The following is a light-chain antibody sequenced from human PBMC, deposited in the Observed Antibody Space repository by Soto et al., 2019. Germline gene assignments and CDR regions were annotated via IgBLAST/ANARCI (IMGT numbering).Light chain of an antibody. CDR3: QQYGNSPIT. V-gene: IGKV3-20*01. CDR2: GTS. J-gene: IGKJ5*01. Sequence: EIVLTQSPGTLSLSPWEGATLSCRASQSISRLYLSWYQQKPGQAPRLLIYGTSSRATGIPDRFSGSGSGTDFTLTISRLEPEDFAVYYCQQYGNSPITFGQGTRLEIK. CDR1: QSISRLY.